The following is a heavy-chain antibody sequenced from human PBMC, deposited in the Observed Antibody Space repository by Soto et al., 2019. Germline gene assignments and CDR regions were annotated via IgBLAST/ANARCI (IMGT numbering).Heavy chain of an antibody. CDR3: AKDRGRIAAAGTDY. CDR1: GFNFSSYG. J-gene: IGHJ4*02. Sequence: GGSLRLSCAASGFNFSSYGMHWVRQAPGKGLEWVAVISYDGSNKYYADSVKGRFTISRDNSKNTLYLQMNSLRAEDTAVYYCAKDRGRIAAAGTDYWGQGTLVTVSS. V-gene: IGHV3-30*18. D-gene: IGHD6-13*01. CDR2: ISYDGSNK.